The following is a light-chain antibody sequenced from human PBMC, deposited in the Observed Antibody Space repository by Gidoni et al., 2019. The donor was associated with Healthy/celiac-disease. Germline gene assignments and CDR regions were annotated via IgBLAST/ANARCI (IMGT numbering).Light chain of an antibody. CDR3: QSYDSSLSGHVV. Sequence: SVLTQPPSVSGAPGQSFTISCTGSSSNIGAGYDVHWYQQLPGTAPKLLIYGNSNRPSGVPDRCSGSKSGTSASLAITGLQAEDEADYYCQSYDSSLSGHVVFGGGTKLTVL. V-gene: IGLV1-40*01. CDR1: SSNIGAGYD. J-gene: IGLJ2*01. CDR2: GNS.